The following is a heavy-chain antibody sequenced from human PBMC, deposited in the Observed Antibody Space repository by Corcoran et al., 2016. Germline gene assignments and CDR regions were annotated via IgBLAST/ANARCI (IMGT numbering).Heavy chain of an antibody. J-gene: IGHJ6*02. CDR3: ARIIGYNSGYYGMDV. CDR1: GFTFRNYG. D-gene: IGHD6-19*01. V-gene: IGHV3-33*01. Sequence: QVQLVESGGGVVQPGRSLRLSCAASGFTFRNYGMQWVRQAPGKGLEWVAIIWYDGSKKYYTKSVEGRFTISRDSSKNTLYLQMDSLRAEETAVYYCARIIGYNSGYYGMDVWGQGTTVTVSS. CDR2: IWYDGSKK.